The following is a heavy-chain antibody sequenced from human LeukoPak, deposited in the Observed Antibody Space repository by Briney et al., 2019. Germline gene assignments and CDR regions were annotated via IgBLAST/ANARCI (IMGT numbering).Heavy chain of an antibody. J-gene: IGHJ4*02. CDR3: AKGSYYDSSGSFYFDY. V-gene: IGHV3-23*01. CDR1: GFTFSSYA. D-gene: IGHD3-22*01. CDR2: ISGSGDNT. Sequence: GGSLKLSCAASGFTFSSYAMSWVRQAPGKGLEWVSGISGSGDNTYYADSVKGRFTISRDNSKNTLYVQVNSLGTEDTAAYYCAKGSYYDSSGSFYFDYWGQGTLVTVSS.